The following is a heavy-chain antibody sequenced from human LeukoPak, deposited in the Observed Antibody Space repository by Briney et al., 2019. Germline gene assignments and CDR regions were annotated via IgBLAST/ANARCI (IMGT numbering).Heavy chain of an antibody. D-gene: IGHD2-2*02. Sequence: PSETLSLTCTVSGGSLSSGYYWGWIRQPPGKGLEWIGSIYHSGSTYYNPSLKSRVTISVDTSKNQFSLKLSSVTAADTAVYYCARVGCSSTSCSTKNNWFDPWGQGTLVTVSS. J-gene: IGHJ5*02. V-gene: IGHV4-38-2*02. CDR2: IYHSGST. CDR3: ARVGCSSTSCSTKNNWFDP. CDR1: GGSLSSGYY.